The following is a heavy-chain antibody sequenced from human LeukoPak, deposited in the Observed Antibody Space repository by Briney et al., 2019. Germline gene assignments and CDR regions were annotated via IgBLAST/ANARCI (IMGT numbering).Heavy chain of an antibody. Sequence: GGSLGLSCAASGFTFSNTWMSWVRQAPGKGLEWVGRIKSKTDGGTTDYAAPVKGRFTISRDDSKNTLYLQMNSLKTEDTAVYYCTTRDYDFWSGYGYWGQGTLVTVSS. CDR1: GFTFSNTW. D-gene: IGHD3-3*01. CDR2: IKSKTDGGTT. J-gene: IGHJ4*02. CDR3: TTRDYDFWSGYGY. V-gene: IGHV3-15*01.